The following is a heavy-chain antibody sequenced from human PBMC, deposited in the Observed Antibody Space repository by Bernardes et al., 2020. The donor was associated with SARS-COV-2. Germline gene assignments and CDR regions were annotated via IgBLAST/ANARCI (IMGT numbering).Heavy chain of an antibody. CDR3: ARLNYYDSSGYPEFDY. J-gene: IGHJ4*02. CDR2: IYYSGST. CDR1: GGSISSSSYY. V-gene: IGHV4-39*01. Sequence: SETLSLTCTVSGGSISSSSYYWGWIRQPPGKGLEWIGSIYYSGSTYYNPSLKSRVTISVDTSKIQFSLKLSSVTAADTAVYYCARLNYYDSSGYPEFDYWGQGTLVTVSS. D-gene: IGHD3-22*01.